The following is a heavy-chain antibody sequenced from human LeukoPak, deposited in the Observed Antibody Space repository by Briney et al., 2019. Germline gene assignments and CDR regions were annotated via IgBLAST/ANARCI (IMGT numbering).Heavy chain of an antibody. V-gene: IGHV5-51*01. CDR2: IYPGDSDT. J-gene: IGHJ4*02. Sequence: GGSLEISCKGSGCLFTSCWIGWVRQMPGKGLEWMGIIYPGDSDTRYSPSFQGQVTISADKSISTAYLQWSSLKASDTAMYYCARLSPRVTYSFDYWGQGTLVTVSS. CDR3: ARLSPRVTYSFDY. D-gene: IGHD4-11*01. CDR1: GCLFTSCW.